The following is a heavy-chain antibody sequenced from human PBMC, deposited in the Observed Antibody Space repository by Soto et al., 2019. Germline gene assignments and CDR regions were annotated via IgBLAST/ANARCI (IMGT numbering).Heavy chain of an antibody. V-gene: IGHV1-69*13. CDR2: IIPIFGTA. J-gene: IGHJ6*02. D-gene: IGHD3-10*01. CDR1: GYTFTSYD. Sequence: SVKVSCKASGYTFTSYDINWVRQAPGQGLEWMGGIIPIFGTANYAQKFQGRVTITADESTSTAYMELSSLRSEDTAVYYCARITMVRGVIYYYYYGMDVWGQGTTVTVSS. CDR3: ARITMVRGVIYYYYYGMDV.